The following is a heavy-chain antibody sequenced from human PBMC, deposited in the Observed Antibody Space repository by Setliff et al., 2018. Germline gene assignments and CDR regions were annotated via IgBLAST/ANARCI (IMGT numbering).Heavy chain of an antibody. CDR2: VRFDGSTK. D-gene: IGHD3-22*01. CDR3: AKSITMIVPGAFDI. CDR1: GFTFSSFG. V-gene: IGHV3-30*02. J-gene: IGHJ3*02. Sequence: TGGSLRLSCAASGFTFSSFGMYWVRQAPGKGPEWAAYVRFDGSTKYFADSVKGRFSISRDNSANMLYLQMNGLRAEDTGVYYCAKSITMIVPGAFDIRGQGTVVTVSS.